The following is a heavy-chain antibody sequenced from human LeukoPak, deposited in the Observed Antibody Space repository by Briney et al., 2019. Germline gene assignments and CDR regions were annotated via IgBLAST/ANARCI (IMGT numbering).Heavy chain of an antibody. CDR1: GFTVSSNY. V-gene: IGHV3-23*01. CDR3: AKDRGY. Sequence: GGSLRLSCAASGFTVSSNYMSWVRQAPGRGLEWVSAISGSGGSTYYADSVQGRFTISRDNSKNTLYLQMNSLRVEDTAVYYCAKDRGYWGQGTLVTVSS. CDR2: ISGSGGST. J-gene: IGHJ4*02.